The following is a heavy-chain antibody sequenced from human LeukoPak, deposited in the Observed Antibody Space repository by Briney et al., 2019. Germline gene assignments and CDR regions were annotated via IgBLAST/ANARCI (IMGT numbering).Heavy chain of an antibody. Sequence: GGSLRLSCAASGFTFSSYAMHWVRQAPGKGLEWVAVISYDGSNKYYADSVKGRFTISRDNSKNTLYLQMNSLRAEDTAVYYCAKDAGYCSGGSCYGRTPFDYWGQGTLVTVSS. D-gene: IGHD2-15*01. J-gene: IGHJ4*02. CDR3: AKDAGYCSGGSCYGRTPFDY. CDR1: GFTFSSYA. V-gene: IGHV3-30-3*01. CDR2: ISYDGSNK.